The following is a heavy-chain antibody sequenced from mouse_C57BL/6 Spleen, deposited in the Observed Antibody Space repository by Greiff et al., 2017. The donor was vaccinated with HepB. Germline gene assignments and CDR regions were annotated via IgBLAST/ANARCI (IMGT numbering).Heavy chain of an antibody. CDR1: GYSFTGYF. CDR3: ARDGNGYDRAWFAY. D-gene: IGHD2-2*01. V-gene: IGHV1-20*01. CDR2: INPYNGDT. Sequence: EVQLQQSGPELVKPGDSVKISCKASGYSFTGYFMNWVMQSHGKSLEWIGRINPYNGDTFYNQKFKGKATLTVDKSSSTAHMELRSLTSEDSAVYYCARDGNGYDRAWFAYWSQGTLVTVSA. J-gene: IGHJ3*01.